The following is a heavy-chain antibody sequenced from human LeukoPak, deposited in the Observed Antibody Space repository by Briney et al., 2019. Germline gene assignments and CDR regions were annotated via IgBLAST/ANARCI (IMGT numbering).Heavy chain of an antibody. J-gene: IGHJ4*02. D-gene: IGHD6-13*01. CDR2: INSDGSST. CDR1: GFTFSSYW. Sequence: GGSLRLSCAGSGFTFSSYWMHWVRQAPGKGLVWVSRINSDGSSTSYADSVKGRFTISRDNAKNTLYLQMNSLRAEDTAVYYCARVGYSSSWFVDYWGQGTLVTVSS. V-gene: IGHV3-74*01. CDR3: ARVGYSSSWFVDY.